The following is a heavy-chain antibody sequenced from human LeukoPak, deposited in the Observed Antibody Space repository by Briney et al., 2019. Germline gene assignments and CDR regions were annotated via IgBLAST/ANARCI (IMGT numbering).Heavy chain of an antibody. Sequence: SETLSLTCGVYGGSFSGYYWSWIRHPPAKGLECIGEITHTGSTNYNPSLQSRVTISVDTSKNQFSLKLSSVTAADTAVYYCARLNRLEGITYYDFWSGPHGYFDYWGQGTLVTVSS. V-gene: IGHV4-34*01. CDR3: ARLNRLEGITYYDFWSGPHGYFDY. CDR1: GGSFSGYY. D-gene: IGHD3-3*01. CDR2: ITHTGST. J-gene: IGHJ4*02.